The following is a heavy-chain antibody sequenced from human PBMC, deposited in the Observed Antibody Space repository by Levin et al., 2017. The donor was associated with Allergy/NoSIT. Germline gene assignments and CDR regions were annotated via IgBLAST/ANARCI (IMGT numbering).Heavy chain of an antibody. Sequence: QTLSLTCTFSGFSLSTSGMCVSWIRQPPGKALEWLARIDWDDDKYYSTSLKTRLTISKDTSKNQVVLTMTNMDPVDTATYYCARTLTNSGIYYYYYMDVWGKGTTVTVSS. CDR2: IDWDDDK. CDR3: ARTLTNSGIYYYYYMDV. D-gene: IGHD1-1*01. J-gene: IGHJ6*03. V-gene: IGHV2-70*11. CDR1: GFSLSTSGMC.